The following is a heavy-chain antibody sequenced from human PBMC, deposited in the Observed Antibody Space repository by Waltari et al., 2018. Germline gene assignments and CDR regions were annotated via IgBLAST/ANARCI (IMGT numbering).Heavy chain of an antibody. CDR2: IKEDGAQK. V-gene: IGHV3-7*03. CDR1: ALGIGIHC. D-gene: IGHD3-3*01. CDR3: GGAARSSDHWASGAYYTPDY. J-gene: IGHJ4*02. Sequence: EVQVVESGEAWSKPGGSGTLALFVPALGIGIHCQYWARQAPGKGLEWVANIKEDGAQKNYVDSVKGRFTVSRDNAKNSLFLEMNSLRVEDTAIYYCGGAARSSDHWASGAYYTPDYWGQGMMVTVSS.